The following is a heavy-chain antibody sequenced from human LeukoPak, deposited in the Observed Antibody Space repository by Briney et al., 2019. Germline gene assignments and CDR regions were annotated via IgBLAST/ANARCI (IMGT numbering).Heavy chain of an antibody. CDR3: ARMGPSSVRPHFDP. J-gene: IGHJ5*02. D-gene: IGHD6-19*01. CDR1: GGSISSSSYY. CDR2: IYYSGNT. Sequence: SETLSLTSTVSGGSISSSSYYWGSLRQPPGRWLGWIGSIYYSGNTYYHPSLKRRVTISVDTSKNQFSLKLSSVTAADTAVYYCARMGPSSVRPHFDPWGQGTLVTVSS. V-gene: IGHV4-39*01.